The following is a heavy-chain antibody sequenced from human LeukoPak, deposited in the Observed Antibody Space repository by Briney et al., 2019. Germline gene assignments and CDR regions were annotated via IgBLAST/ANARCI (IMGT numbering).Heavy chain of an antibody. V-gene: IGHV3-23*01. D-gene: IGHD2-21*01. CDR2: ISGSGAVT. CDR1: GFTFTTYV. J-gene: IGHJ4*02. CDR3: ATARVRSGFYFDY. Sequence: GGSLRLSCAASGFTFTTYVMSWVRQAPGKGLEWVSGISGSGAVTYYADSVKGGSTISKDSSKETLYLQISSLRAGDTAVYYCATARVRSGFYFDYWGQGTLVTVSS.